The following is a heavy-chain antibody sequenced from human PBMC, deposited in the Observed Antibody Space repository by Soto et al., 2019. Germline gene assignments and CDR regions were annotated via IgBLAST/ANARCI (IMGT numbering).Heavy chain of an antibody. J-gene: IGHJ4*02. CDR3: ARINSGWGPLSPYTFDY. CDR1: GFIFSRSA. Sequence: LRLPCAASGFIFSRSAMNWVRQAPGKGLEWVSSISSSSSYIYYADSVKGRFTISRDNAKNSLYLQMNSLRAEDTAVYYCARINSGWGPLSPYTFDYWGQGALVTVSS. CDR2: ISSSSSYI. V-gene: IGHV3-21*01. D-gene: IGHD6-19*01.